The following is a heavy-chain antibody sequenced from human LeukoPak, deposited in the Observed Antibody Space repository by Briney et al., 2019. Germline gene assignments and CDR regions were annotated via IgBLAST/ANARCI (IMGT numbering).Heavy chain of an antibody. CDR2: IKQDGSER. D-gene: IGHD6-19*01. CDR1: GFTLGSYW. J-gene: IGHJ4*02. CDR3: ATSTGYSSGWCDY. V-gene: IGHV3-7*01. Sequence: PGGSLRPSCAASGFTLGSYWMTWVRQAPGKGLEWVANIKQDGSERYYVDSVTGRFTISRDNAKNSLFLQMNSLRAEDTAVYYCATSTGYSSGWCDYWGQGTLVAVSS.